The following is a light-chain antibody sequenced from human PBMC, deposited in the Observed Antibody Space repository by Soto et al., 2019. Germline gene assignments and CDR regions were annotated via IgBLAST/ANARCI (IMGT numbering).Light chain of an antibody. CDR2: RNN. V-gene: IGLV1-47*01. J-gene: IGLJ1*01. CDR3: ATWDDSLNGFYV. CDR1: TSNIGSNY. Sequence: QSVLTQPPSASGTPGQGVTISCSGSTSNIGSNYVYWYQQLPGTAPKLLIYRNNQRPSGVPDRFSGSKSGTSASLAIRGLRSDDEAGYFCATWDDSLNGFYVFGAGTKVTVL.